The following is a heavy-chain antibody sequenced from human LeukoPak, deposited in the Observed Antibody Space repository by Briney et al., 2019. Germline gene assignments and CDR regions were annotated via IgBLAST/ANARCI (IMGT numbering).Heavy chain of an antibody. V-gene: IGHV1-18*01. CDR1: GYTFTSYG. CDR2: ISAYNGNT. D-gene: IGHD3-10*01. CDR3: ARDLVSHTWFGDNYYYYFMDV. J-gene: IGHJ6*03. Sequence: ASVKVSCKASGYTFTSYGISWVRQAPGQGLEWMGWISAYNGNTNYAQKLQGRVTMTTDTSTSTAYMELRSLRSDDTAVYYCARDLVSHTWFGDNYYYYFMDVWGKGTTVTVSS.